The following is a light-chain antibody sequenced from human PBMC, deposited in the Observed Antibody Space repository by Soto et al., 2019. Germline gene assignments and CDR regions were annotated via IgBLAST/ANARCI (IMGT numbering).Light chain of an antibody. CDR2: EVS. CDR1: SSDVGGYNY. CDR3: SSYAGSNGV. V-gene: IGLV2-8*01. J-gene: IGLJ1*01. Sequence: QSVLTQPPSASGSPGQSVTISCTETSSDVGGYNYVSWYQQHPGKAPKLMIYEVSKRPSGVPDRFSGSKSGNTASLTVSGLQVEDEADYYCSSYAGSNGVFGTGTKVTVL.